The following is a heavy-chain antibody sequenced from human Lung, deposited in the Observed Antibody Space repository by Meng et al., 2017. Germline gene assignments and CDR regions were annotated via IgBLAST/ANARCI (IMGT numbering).Heavy chain of an antibody. Sequence: SETLSLTCTVSGGSISSGSYYWSWIRQPAEKGLEWIVRIYTSGSTNYNPSLKSRVTISVDTSKNQFSLKLSSVTAADTAVYYCARGGQQLVLYYYYGMAVWGQGTTVTGSS. J-gene: IGHJ6*02. CDR2: IYTSGST. CDR1: GGSISSGSYY. V-gene: IGHV4-61*02. D-gene: IGHD6-13*01. CDR3: ARGGQQLVLYYYYGMAV.